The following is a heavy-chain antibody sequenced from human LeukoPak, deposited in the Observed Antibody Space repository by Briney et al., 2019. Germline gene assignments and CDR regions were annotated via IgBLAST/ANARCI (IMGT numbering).Heavy chain of an antibody. Sequence: PSQTLSLTCSVSGGSISSSYYWSWIRQPAGKGLEWIGHIYSRGTSNYNPSLKSRVTISVDTSKSQFSLKMYSVTAADTAVYYCARDRATNIVVPAGYYYYYMDVWGKGTTVTVSS. V-gene: IGHV4-61*09. CDR1: GGSISSSYY. D-gene: IGHD5-12*01. CDR3: ARDRATNIVVPAGYYYYYMDV. J-gene: IGHJ6*03. CDR2: IYSRGTS.